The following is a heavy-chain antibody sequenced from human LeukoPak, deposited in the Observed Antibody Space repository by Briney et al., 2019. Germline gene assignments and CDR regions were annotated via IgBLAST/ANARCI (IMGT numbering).Heavy chain of an antibody. Sequence: SQTLSLTCTVSGGSISSGDYYWSWIRQPPGKGLEWIGYIYYSGSTYYNPSLKSRVTISVDTSKNQFSLKLSSVTAADTAVYYCARSLYGDYGYFQHWGQGTLVTVSP. V-gene: IGHV4-30-4*01. D-gene: IGHD4-17*01. CDR2: IYYSGST. CDR3: ARSLYGDYGYFQH. J-gene: IGHJ1*01. CDR1: GGSISSGDYY.